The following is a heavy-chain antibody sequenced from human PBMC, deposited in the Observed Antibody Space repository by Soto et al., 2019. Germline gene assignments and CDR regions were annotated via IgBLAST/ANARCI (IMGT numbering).Heavy chain of an antibody. CDR3: ARDSDYYDSGMDV. CDR1: VNTFTSYY. J-gene: IGHJ6*02. Sequence: QVQLVQSGAEVKKPGASLKVSCKASVNTFTSYYIHWIRQAPGQGLEWVGVINPRGGSTTYGQKYQGRVTMTRDTSTSTVYMELNSRRSEDTAVYYCARDSDYYDSGMDVWGQGTMVTVSS. D-gene: IGHD3-10*01. CDR2: INPRGGST. V-gene: IGHV1-46*01.